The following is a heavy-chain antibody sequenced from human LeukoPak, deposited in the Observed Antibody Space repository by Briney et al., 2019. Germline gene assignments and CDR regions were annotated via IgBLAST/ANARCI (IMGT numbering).Heavy chain of an antibody. D-gene: IGHD3-22*01. J-gene: IGHJ6*03. CDR2: INHSGST. Sequence: SETLSLTCAVYDGSFSGYYWSWIRQPPGKGLEWIGEINHSGSTNYNPSLKSRITISVDTSKNHFSLKLTSVTAADTAVYYCARGGYGYYYYYYMHVWGKGTTVTVSS. CDR1: DGSFSGYY. CDR3: ARGGYGYYYYYYMHV. V-gene: IGHV4-34*01.